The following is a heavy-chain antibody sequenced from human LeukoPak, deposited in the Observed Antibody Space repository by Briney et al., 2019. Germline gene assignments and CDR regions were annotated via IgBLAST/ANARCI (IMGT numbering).Heavy chain of an antibody. CDR2: IYTSGST. Sequence: SETLSLTCTVSGGSISSYYWSWIRQPAGKGLEWIGRIYTSGSTNYNPSLKSRVTMSVDTSKNQFSLKLSSVTAADTAVYYCARDTAGLWFGELSSWFDPWGQGTLVTVSS. CDR1: GGSISSYY. J-gene: IGHJ5*02. CDR3: ARDTAGLWFGELSSWFDP. V-gene: IGHV4-4*07. D-gene: IGHD3-10*01.